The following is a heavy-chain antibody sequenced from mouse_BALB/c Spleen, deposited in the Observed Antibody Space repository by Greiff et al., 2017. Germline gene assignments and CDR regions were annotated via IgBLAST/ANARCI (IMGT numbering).Heavy chain of an antibody. J-gene: IGHJ4*01. Sequence: LQQPGSELVRPGASVKLSCKASGYTFTSYWMHWVKQRPGQGLEWIGNIYPGSGSTNYDEKFKSKATLTVDTSSSTAYMQLSSLTSEDSAVYYCTRSDYYGSDYWGQGTSVTVSS. V-gene: IGHV1S22*01. CDR1: GYTFTSYW. CDR3: TRSDYYGSDY. CDR2: IYPGSGST.